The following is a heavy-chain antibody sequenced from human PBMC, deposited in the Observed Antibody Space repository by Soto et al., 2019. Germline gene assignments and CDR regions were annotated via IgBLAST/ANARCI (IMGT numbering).Heavy chain of an antibody. CDR3: AKEWAVVTFDY. V-gene: IGHV3-33*06. CDR2: IWYDGSNK. J-gene: IGHJ4*02. Sequence: PGGSLGLSCAASGFTFSSYGMHWVRQAPGKGLEWVAVIWYDGSNKYYADSVKGRFTISRDNSKNTLYLQMNSLRAEDTAVYYCAKEWAVVTFDYWGQGTLVTVSS. D-gene: IGHD2-21*02. CDR1: GFTFSSYG.